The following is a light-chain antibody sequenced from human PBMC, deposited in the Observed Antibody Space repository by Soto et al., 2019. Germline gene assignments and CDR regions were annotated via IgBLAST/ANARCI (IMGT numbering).Light chain of an antibody. V-gene: IGKV1-5*01. CDR1: QSISSW. J-gene: IGKJ5*01. CDR3: QQYNTYST. CDR2: DAS. Sequence: DIQMTQSPSTLSASVGDRVTITCRASQSISSWLAWYQQKLGRAPRLLIYDASSLESGVPSRFSGSGYGTEFTLTISSLQPDDFATYYCQQYNTYSTFGQGTRLEIK.